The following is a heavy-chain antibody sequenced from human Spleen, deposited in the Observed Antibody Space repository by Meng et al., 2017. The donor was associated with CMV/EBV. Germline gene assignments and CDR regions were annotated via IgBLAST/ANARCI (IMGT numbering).Heavy chain of an antibody. V-gene: IGHV3-48*03. D-gene: IGHD3-16*01. CDR1: GFTLSSYE. J-gene: IGHJ4*02. CDR3: ARDNLGDH. CDR2: ISGSDSSK. Sequence: GVLRLSCAASGFTLSSYEMNWVRQATGKGLEWVSYISGSDSSKYYADSVKGRFTISRDNAKNLLYLQMNSLRVEDTAIYYCARDNLGDHWGQGTLVTVSS.